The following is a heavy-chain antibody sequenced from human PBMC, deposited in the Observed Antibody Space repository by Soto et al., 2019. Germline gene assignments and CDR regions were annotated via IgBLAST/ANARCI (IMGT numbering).Heavy chain of an antibody. CDR1: GFTFSSYA. CDR3: ARDKEQQLGAFDY. V-gene: IGHV3-30-3*01. Sequence: QVQLVESGGGVVQPGRSLRLSCAASGFTFSSYAMHWVRQAPGKGLEWVAVISYDGSNKYYADSVKGRFTISRDNSKNTLYLQMNSLRAEDTAVYYCARDKEQQLGAFDYWGQGTLVTVSS. D-gene: IGHD6-13*01. CDR2: ISYDGSNK. J-gene: IGHJ4*02.